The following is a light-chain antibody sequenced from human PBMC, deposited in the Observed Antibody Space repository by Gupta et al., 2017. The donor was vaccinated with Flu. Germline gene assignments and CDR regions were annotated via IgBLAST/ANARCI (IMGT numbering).Light chain of an antibody. CDR2: DAS. V-gene: IGKV3-11*01. J-gene: IGKJ5*01. CDR1: QHISKY. CDR3: QQRGKWPIT. Sequence: PATLSLSPGQRATLCCRASQHISKYLAWYQQRPGQAPRLLIYDASNRATGVPARFSGSGSGTDFTLTISGLEPGDSAVYFCQQRGKWPITFGQGTRVEIK.